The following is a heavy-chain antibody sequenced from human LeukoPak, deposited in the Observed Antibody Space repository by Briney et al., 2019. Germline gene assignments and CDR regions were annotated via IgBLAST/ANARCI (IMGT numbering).Heavy chain of an antibody. CDR3: ARVDTSVAVVAAGDY. CDR1: GYTFTSYG. J-gene: IGHJ4*02. D-gene: IGHD2-15*01. V-gene: IGHV1-18*01. CDR2: ISAYNGNP. Sequence: ASVKVSCKASGYTFTSYGISWVRQAPGQGLEWMGWISAYNGNPNYAQKVQGRVTMTTDTSTSTAYMELRSLRSDDTAVYYCARVDTSVAVVAAGDYWGQGTLVTVSS.